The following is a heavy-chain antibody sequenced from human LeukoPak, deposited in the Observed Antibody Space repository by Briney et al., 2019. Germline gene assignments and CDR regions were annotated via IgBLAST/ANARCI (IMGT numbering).Heavy chain of an antibody. CDR3: AKSRSLSRSGSYWSGDAFDI. Sequence: PGGSLRLSCAASGFTFSSYAMSWVRQAPGKGLEWVSAISGSGGSTYYADSVKGRFTISRDNSKNTLYLQMNSLRAEDTAVYYCAKSRSLSRSGSYWSGDAFDIWGQGTMVTVSS. V-gene: IGHV3-23*01. J-gene: IGHJ3*02. CDR2: ISGSGGST. D-gene: IGHD1-26*01. CDR1: GFTFSSYA.